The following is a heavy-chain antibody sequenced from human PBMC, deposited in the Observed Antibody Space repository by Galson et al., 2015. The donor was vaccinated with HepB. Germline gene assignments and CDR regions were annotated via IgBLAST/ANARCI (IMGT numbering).Heavy chain of an antibody. CDR1: CGPISRRSYY. CDR2: IYFIGGT. Sequence: SGTPFLPRTVSCGPISRRSYYWGWVRPPPGEGVGGVGGIYFIGGTYHNPSLKSRVTISVDTSKNQFSLKLSSVTAADTAVYYCARHLPGYCSSTSCYTVSKNWYFDLWGRGTLVTVSS. J-gene: IGHJ2*01. V-gene: IGHV4-39*01. CDR3: ARHLPGYCSSTSCYTVSKNWYFDL. D-gene: IGHD2-2*02.